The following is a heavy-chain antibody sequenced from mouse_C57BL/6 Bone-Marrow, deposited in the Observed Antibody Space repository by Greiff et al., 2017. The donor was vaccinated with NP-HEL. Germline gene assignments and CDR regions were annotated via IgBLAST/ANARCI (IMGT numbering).Heavy chain of an antibody. J-gene: IGHJ4*01. V-gene: IGHV1-56*01. CDR1: GYTFNSHW. CDR2: IFPGSGST. CDR3: ARERDFSTYAMDY. D-gene: IGHD2-5*01. Sequence: VQLQQSGPELVRPGASVKISCKAPGYTFNSHWMQWVRQRPGQGLEWIGEIFPGSGSTYYNEKFKGKATLTVDTSSSTAYMQLSSLTSEDSAVYFCARERDFSTYAMDYWGQGTSVTVSS.